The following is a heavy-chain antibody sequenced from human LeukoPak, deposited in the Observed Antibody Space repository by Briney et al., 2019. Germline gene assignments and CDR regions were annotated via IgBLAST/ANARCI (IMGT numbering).Heavy chain of an antibody. CDR2: IYSGGST. J-gene: IGHJ4*02. V-gene: IGHV3-53*01. CDR3: ARDSVTVAGRDY. CDR1: GFTVGSNY. Sequence: GGSLRLSCAASGFTVGSNYMSWVRQARGKGLEWVSVIYSGGSTYYADSVKGRFTISRDNSKNTLFLQMNSLRAEDTAVYYCARDSVTVAGRDYWGQGTLVTVSS. D-gene: IGHD6-19*01.